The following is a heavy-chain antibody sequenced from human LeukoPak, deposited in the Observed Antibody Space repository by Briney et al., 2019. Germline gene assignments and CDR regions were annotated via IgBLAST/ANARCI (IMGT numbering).Heavy chain of an antibody. Sequence: PSQTLSLTCTVSGGSISSGDYYWSWIRQPPGKGLEWIGYIYYSGGTYYNPSLKSRVTISVDTSKNQFSLKLSSVTAADTAVYYCARDPGRSIVVEPAPPSDVFDIWGKGTMVTVSS. V-gene: IGHV4-30-4*08. CDR3: ARDPGRSIVVEPAPPSDVFDI. D-gene: IGHD2-2*01. CDR1: GGSISSGDYY. CDR2: IYYSGGT. J-gene: IGHJ3*02.